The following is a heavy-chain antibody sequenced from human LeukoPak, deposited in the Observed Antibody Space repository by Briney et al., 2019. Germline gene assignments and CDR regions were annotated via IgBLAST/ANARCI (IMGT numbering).Heavy chain of an antibody. J-gene: IGHJ4*02. Sequence: GGSLRLSCAASGFTFSSYGMHWVRQAPGKGLEWVAFMRYDGSNRNYADSVKGRFTISRDNSKNTLYLQMNSLRAEDTAVYYCAKEEGYYYDSSGYLRYFDYWGQGTLVTVSS. D-gene: IGHD3-22*01. CDR1: GFTFSSYG. CDR3: AKEEGYYYDSSGYLRYFDY. V-gene: IGHV3-30*02. CDR2: MRYDGSNR.